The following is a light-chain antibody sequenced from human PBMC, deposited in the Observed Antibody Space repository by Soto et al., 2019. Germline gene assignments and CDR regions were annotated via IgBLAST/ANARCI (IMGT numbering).Light chain of an antibody. CDR1: QSVSSSY. CDR3: QQYGSPGT. Sequence: EIVLTQSPGTLSLSPGERATLSCRASQSVSSSYLAWYQQKPGQAPRLLIYGASSRATGIPDRFSGSGSGTDFTLTISRLEPEDFVVYYCQQYGSPGTFGHGTKVEIK. CDR2: GAS. J-gene: IGKJ1*01. V-gene: IGKV3-20*01.